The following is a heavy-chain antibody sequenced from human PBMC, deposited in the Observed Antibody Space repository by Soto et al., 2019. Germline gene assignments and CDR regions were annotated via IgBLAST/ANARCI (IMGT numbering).Heavy chain of an antibody. Sequence: SGTLFLTCAVYGGSFRWYFWSLIRQPPGKGLERIGEINHSGSTNYNPSLKSRVTISVDTSKNQFSLKLSSVTAADTAVYYCARGIKTIFGVAKRPGDAFDIWGQGTMVTVSS. J-gene: IGHJ3*02. D-gene: IGHD3-3*01. V-gene: IGHV4-34*01. CDR1: GGSFRWYF. CDR3: ARGIKTIFGVAKRPGDAFDI. CDR2: INHSGST.